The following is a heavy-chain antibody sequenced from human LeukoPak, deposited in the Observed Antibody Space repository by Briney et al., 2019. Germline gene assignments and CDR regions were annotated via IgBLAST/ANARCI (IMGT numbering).Heavy chain of an antibody. Sequence: PGGSLRLSCAASGFTFSSYAMHWVRQAPGKGLEWVAVISYDGSNKYYADSVKGRFTISRDNSKNTLYLQMNSLGAEDTAVYYCARDWSVAYYGSGSYYLWGQGTLVTVSS. CDR3: ARDWSVAYYGSGSYYL. CDR2: ISYDGSNK. V-gene: IGHV3-30*04. D-gene: IGHD3-10*01. J-gene: IGHJ4*02. CDR1: GFTFSSYA.